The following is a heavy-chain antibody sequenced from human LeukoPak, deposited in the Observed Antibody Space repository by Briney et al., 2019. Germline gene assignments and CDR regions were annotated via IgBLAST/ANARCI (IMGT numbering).Heavy chain of an antibody. CDR3: ARPGGAYLHAFDI. J-gene: IGHJ3*02. V-gene: IGHV4-30-4*01. CDR1: GGSISSGDYY. Sequence: SETLSLTCTVSGGSISSGDYYWSWIRQPPGKSLEWIGYIYFSGSTYYNPSLKSRVTISVDTSKNQFSLKLNSVTAADTAVYYCARPGGAYLHAFDIWGQGTMVTVSS. D-gene: IGHD2/OR15-2a*01. CDR2: IYFSGST.